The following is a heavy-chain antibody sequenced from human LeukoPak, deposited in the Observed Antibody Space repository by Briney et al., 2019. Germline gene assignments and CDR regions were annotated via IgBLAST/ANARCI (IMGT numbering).Heavy chain of an antibody. CDR2: IIPIFGTA. Sequence: SVKVSRKASGGTFSSFAISWVPPAPGQRLEWMGGIIPIFGTANYAQKFQGRVTITTDESTSTAYMELSSLRSEDTAVYYCARADSGTMGAVDYWGQGTLVTVSS. J-gene: IGHJ4*02. V-gene: IGHV1-69*05. CDR3: ARADSGTMGAVDY. D-gene: IGHD1-7*01. CDR1: GGTFSSFA.